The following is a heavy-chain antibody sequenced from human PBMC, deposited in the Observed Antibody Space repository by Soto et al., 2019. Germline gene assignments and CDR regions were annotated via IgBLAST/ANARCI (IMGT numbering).Heavy chain of an antibody. Sequence: SETLSLTCAVYGGSFSGYYWSWIRQPPGKGLEWIGEINHSGSTNYNPSLKTRVTISVDTYKNQFSLKLSSVTAADTVVYYCARGGTVMVTRSRYKTDYWGQGTLVTVSS. CDR1: GGSFSGYY. D-gene: IGHD5-18*01. CDR3: ARGGTVMVTRSRYKTDY. J-gene: IGHJ4*02. CDR2: INHSGST. V-gene: IGHV4-34*01.